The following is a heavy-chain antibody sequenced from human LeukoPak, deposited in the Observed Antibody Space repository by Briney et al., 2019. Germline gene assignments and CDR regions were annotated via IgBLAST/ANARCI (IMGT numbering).Heavy chain of an antibody. V-gene: IGHV3-15*04. CDR2: IASKTDGGTT. J-gene: IGHJ4*02. Sequence: PGGSLRLSCTASGFTFTNAWMNWVRQAPGKGLEWVGRIASKTDGGTTDYAAPVKGRFTISRDDSKNTLFLQMNSLKTEDTAVYYCTTGIRGDCGQGTLVTVSS. CDR3: TTGIRGD. CDR1: GFTFTNAW.